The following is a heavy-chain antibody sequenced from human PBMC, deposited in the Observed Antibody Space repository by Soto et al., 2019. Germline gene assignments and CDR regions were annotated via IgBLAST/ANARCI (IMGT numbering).Heavy chain of an antibody. J-gene: IGHJ3*02. D-gene: IGHD4-17*01. CDR3: AILSYGDYDDAFDI. CDR1: GFTFSSYS. Sequence: EVQLVESGGGLVKPGGSLRLSCAASGFTFSSYSMNWVRQAPGKGLEWVSSISSSSSYIYYADSVKGRFTISRDNAKNSLYLQMNSLRAEDTAVYYCAILSYGDYDDAFDIWGQGTMVTVSS. CDR2: ISSSSSYI. V-gene: IGHV3-21*01.